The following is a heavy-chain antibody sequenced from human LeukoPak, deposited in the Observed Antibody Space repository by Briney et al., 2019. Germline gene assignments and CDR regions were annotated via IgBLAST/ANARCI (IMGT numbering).Heavy chain of an antibody. Sequence: SVKVSCKTSGFTFRSSAIQWVRQARGQRLEWIGWIVVGSGATSYAHYLQERLTITRDMSTGTAYLELSGLRSKDTGIYYCAAETYTDSCCWFDPWGQGTLVTVSS. V-gene: IGHV1-58*02. CDR1: GFTFRSSA. J-gene: IGHJ5*02. CDR3: AAETYTDSCCWFDP. D-gene: IGHD3-16*01. CDR2: IVVGSGAT.